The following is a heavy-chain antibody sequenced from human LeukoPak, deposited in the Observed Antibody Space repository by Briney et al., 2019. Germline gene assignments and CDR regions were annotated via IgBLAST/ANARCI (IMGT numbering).Heavy chain of an antibody. CDR3: ARSSYSSSSSV. CDR1: GFTFRRYD. D-gene: IGHD6-6*01. CDR2: ISSSMISI. J-gene: IGHJ3*01. V-gene: IGHV3-21*04. Sequence: GGSLRLSCASSGFTFRRYDMNWVRQAPGKGLEWVSFISSSMISIHYADSVQGRFTISRDNAKNSLYLQINSLRAEDTAVYCCARSSYSSSSSVWGQGTMVTVSS.